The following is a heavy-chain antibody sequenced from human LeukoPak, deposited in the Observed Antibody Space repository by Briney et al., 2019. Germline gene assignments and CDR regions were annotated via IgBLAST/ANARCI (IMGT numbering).Heavy chain of an antibody. Sequence: ASVKVSCKASGYTFTSYGISWVRQAPGQGLEWMGRINPNSGGTNYAQKFQGRVTMTRDTSISTAYMELSRLRSDDTAVYYCARGGVVVAATNTDFDYWGQGTLVTVSS. CDR1: GYTFTSYG. V-gene: IGHV1-2*06. J-gene: IGHJ4*02. CDR2: INPNSGGT. CDR3: ARGGVVVAATNTDFDY. D-gene: IGHD2-15*01.